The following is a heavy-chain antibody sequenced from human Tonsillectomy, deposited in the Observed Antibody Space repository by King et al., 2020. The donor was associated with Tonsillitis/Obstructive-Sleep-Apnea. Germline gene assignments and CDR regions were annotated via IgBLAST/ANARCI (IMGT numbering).Heavy chain of an antibody. CDR3: AQDGNRGSYEGAFADY. CDR1: GFTFSSYA. CDR2: ISGSGGST. J-gene: IGHJ4*02. V-gene: IGHV3-23*04. D-gene: IGHD1-26*01. Sequence: VQLVESGGGLVQPGGSLRLSCAASGFTFSSYAMSWVRQAPGKGLEWVSAISGSGGSTYYADSVKGRVTISRDNSKNTLYLQMNSLRAEDTAVYYCAQDGNRGSYEGAFADYWGQGTLVTVSS.